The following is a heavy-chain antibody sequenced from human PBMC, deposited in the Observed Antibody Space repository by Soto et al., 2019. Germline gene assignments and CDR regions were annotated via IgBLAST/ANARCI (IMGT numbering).Heavy chain of an antibody. V-gene: IGHV3-74*01. J-gene: IGHJ4*02. CDR1: GFTFNTHW. CDR2: IYFCGITT. Sequence: EVQLVESGGGVVQPGWSLRISCTASGFTFNTHWMHWVRQAPGQGLVWVSRIYFCGITTNYADSVKGRLTVSRDNAKNTVYLHVNTLRDGDTAVYYCTRGGAMGVDYWGQGTLVTVS. D-gene: IGHD1-26*01. CDR3: TRGGAMGVDY.